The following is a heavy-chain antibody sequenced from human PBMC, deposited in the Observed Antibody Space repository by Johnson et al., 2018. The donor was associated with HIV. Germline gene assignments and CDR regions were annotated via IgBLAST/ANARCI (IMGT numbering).Heavy chain of an antibody. D-gene: IGHD3-3*01. CDR3: ATYNFWSSYAFDI. CDR1: GFTYSNYA. J-gene: IGHJ3*02. V-gene: IGHV3-66*01. CDR2: IYSRGGS. Sequence: VQLVESGGGLVQPGGSLRLSCAASGFTYSNYAMSLVRQAPGKGLEWVSVIYSRGGSYYVDSVRGRFTISRDNSKRMLYLQMESLTAEDTAVYYCATYNFWSSYAFDIWGQGTTVTVSS.